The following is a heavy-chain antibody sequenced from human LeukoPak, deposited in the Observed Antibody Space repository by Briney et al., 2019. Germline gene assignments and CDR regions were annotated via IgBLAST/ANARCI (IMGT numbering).Heavy chain of an antibody. Sequence: SETLSLTCTVSGGSISSYYWSWIRQPPGKGLEWIGYIYYSGSTNYNPSLKSRVTISVDTSKNQFSLKLSSVTAADTAVYYCARQYPSRESRSGYYRAFSGAFDIWGQGPMVTVSS. J-gene: IGHJ3*02. CDR3: ARQYPSRESRSGYYRAFSGAFDI. D-gene: IGHD3-22*01. CDR2: IYYSGST. CDR1: GGSISSYY. V-gene: IGHV4-59*08.